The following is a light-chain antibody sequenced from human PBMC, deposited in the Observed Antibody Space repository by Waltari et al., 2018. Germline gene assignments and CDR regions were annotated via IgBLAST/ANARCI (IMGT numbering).Light chain of an antibody. Sequence: TVVTQSPVTLSVSPGERATLSCRTTQSIGSSLAWYHQKPGQAPRLLIYHASTRATGIPARFSGSGSETEFTLTISSLQSEDVAVYYCQQYNNWPPGTFGQGTKVEV. CDR2: HAS. V-gene: IGKV3-15*01. CDR3: QQYNNWPPGT. J-gene: IGKJ1*01. CDR1: QSIGSS.